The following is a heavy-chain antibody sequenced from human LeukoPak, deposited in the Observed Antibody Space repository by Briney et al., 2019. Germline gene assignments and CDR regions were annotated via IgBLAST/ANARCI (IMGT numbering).Heavy chain of an antibody. J-gene: IGHJ3*02. CDR1: EFAFSNFA. V-gene: IGHV3-23*01. CDR2: ISSSGSFT. CDR3: AKGVTAKSIDAFDI. D-gene: IGHD2-21*02. Sequence: GGSLRLPCAASEFAFSNFAMTWVRQAPGKGLEWVSSISSSGSFTYYGDSVKGRFTISRDNSKNTVSVQMNSLRAEDTAVYFCAKGVTAKSIDAFDIWGQGTMVTVSS.